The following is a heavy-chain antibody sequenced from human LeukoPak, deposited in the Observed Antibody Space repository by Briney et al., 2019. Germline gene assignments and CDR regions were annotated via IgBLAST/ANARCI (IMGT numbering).Heavy chain of an antibody. CDR2: ISSSSYI. CDR1: GFTFTSYS. J-gene: IGHJ4*02. Sequence: PGGSLRLSCAASGFTFTSYSMNWVRQAPGKGLEWVSSISSSSYIYYADSVKGRFTISRDNAKNSLYLQMNSLRAEDTAVYYCARELYGDYAVDYWGQGTLVTVSS. V-gene: IGHV3-21*01. CDR3: ARELYGDYAVDY. D-gene: IGHD4-17*01.